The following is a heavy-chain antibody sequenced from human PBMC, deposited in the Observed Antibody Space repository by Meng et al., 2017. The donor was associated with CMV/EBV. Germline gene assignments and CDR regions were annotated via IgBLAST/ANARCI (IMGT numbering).Heavy chain of an antibody. J-gene: IGHJ4*02. CDR3: ARVTAVWGYYFDY. D-gene: IGHD3-16*01. CDR2: IYYSGST. V-gene: IGHV4-30-4*08. CDR1: GGSISSGDYY. Sequence: LRLSCTVSGGSISSGDYYWSWIRQPPEKGLEWIGYIYYSGSTYYNPSLKSRVTISVDTSKNQFSLKLSSVTAADTAVYYCARVTAVWGYYFDYWGQGTLVTVSS.